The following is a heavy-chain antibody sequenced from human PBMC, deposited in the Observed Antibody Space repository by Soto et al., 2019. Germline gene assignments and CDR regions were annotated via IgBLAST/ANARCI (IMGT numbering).Heavy chain of an antibody. CDR3: ARVGTTGVREDAFDI. CDR2: IYYSGST. V-gene: IGHV4-59*12. CDR1: GGSISSYY. D-gene: IGHD1-1*01. Sequence: SETLSLTCTVSGGSISSYYWSWIRQPPGKGLEWIGSIYYSGSTNYNPSLKSRVTISRDNAKNSLYLQMNSLRAEDTAVYYCARVGTTGVREDAFDIWGQGTMVTVS. J-gene: IGHJ3*02.